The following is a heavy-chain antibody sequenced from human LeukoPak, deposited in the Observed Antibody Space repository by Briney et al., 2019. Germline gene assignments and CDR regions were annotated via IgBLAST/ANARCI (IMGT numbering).Heavy chain of an antibody. J-gene: IGHJ4*02. CDR3: ARKYSSSWYADY. V-gene: IGHV3-33*01. Sequence: GRSLRLSCAASGFTFSSYGMNWVRQAPGKGLEWVAVIWYDGSNQKYADSVKGRFIISRDSSKNTLYLQMNGLRDEDTAVYYCARKYSSSWYADYWGQGTLVTVSS. D-gene: IGHD6-13*01. CDR1: GFTFSSYG. CDR2: IWYDGSNQ.